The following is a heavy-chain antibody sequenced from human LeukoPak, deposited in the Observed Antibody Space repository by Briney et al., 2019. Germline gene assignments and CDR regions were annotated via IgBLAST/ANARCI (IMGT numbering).Heavy chain of an antibody. CDR3: ARDRTFTITHPLDY. V-gene: IGHV3-21*01. CDR1: EFTFSSYS. D-gene: IGHD5-12*01. J-gene: IGHJ4*02. Sequence: AGGSLRLSCAASEFTFSSYSMNWVRQAPGKGLEWVSSISSSSSYIYYADSVKGRFTISRDNAKNSLYLQMNSLRAEDTAVYYCARDRTFTITHPLDYWGQGTLVTVSS. CDR2: ISSSSSYI.